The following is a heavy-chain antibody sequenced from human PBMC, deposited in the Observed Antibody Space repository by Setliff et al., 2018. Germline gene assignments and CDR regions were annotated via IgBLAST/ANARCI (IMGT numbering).Heavy chain of an antibody. V-gene: IGHV1-69*04. CDR2: IIPILGIA. D-gene: IGHD3-22*01. CDR1: GGTFSSYT. CDR3: ARDVFPYHYEGAFDI. J-gene: IGHJ3*02. Sequence: SVKVSCKASGGTFSSYTISWVRQAPGQGLEWMGRIIPILGIANYAQKFQGRVTITADKSTSTVYMDMSSLRSEETDVYYCARDVFPYHYEGAFDIWGQGTMVTVSS.